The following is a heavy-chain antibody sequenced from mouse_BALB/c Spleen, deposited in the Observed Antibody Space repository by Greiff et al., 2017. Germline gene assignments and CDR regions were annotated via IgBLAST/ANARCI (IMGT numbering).Heavy chain of an antibody. Sequence: QVQLLQSGAELARPGASVKMSCKASGYTFTSYTMHWVKQRPGQGLEWIGYINPSSGYTNYNQKFKDKATLTADKSTSTAYMQLSSLTSEDSAVYYCARWDYVVRYFDGGGAGTTVTVSS. CDR1: GYTFTSYT. CDR3: ARWDYVVRYFDG. D-gene: IGHD1-1*02. V-gene: IGHV1-4*01. CDR2: INPSSGYT. J-gene: IGHJ1*01.